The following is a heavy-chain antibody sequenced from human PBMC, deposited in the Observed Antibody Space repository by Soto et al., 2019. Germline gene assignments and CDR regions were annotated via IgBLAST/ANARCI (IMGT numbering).Heavy chain of an antibody. CDR2: IYYSGST. Sequence: QLQLQESGPGLVKPSETLSLTCTVSGGSISSSSYYWGWIRQPPGKGLEWIGSIYYSGSTYYNPSLKSRVTISVDTSKNQFSLKLSSVTAADTAVYYCARLSTRVWGSYRPTAFDYWGQGTLVTVSS. D-gene: IGHD3-16*02. CDR3: ARLSTRVWGSYRPTAFDY. V-gene: IGHV4-39*01. J-gene: IGHJ4*02. CDR1: GGSISSSSYY.